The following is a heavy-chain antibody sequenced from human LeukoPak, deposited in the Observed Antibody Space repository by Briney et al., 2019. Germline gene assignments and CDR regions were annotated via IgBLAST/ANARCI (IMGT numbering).Heavy chain of an antibody. CDR1: GFIFSRYG. CDR3: AGGAASYYASGSYYN. D-gene: IGHD3-10*01. Sequence: GGSLRLSCAASGFIFSRYGMSWVRQAPGKGLEWVSVIYSGGSTYYADSVKGRFTISRDNSKNTLYLQMNSLRAEDTAVYYCAGGAASYYASGSYYNWGQGTLVTVSS. CDR2: IYSGGST. J-gene: IGHJ4*02. V-gene: IGHV3-53*01.